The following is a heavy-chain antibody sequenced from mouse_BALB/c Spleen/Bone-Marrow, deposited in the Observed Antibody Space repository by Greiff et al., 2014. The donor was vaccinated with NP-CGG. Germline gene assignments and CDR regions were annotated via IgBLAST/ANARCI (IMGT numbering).Heavy chain of an antibody. Sequence: VQLQQSGAELVRPGASVKLSCKASGYTFTSYWINWVKQRPGQGLEWIGNIYPSDSYTNYNQKFKDKATLTVDKSSSTAYMQLSSPTSEDSAVYYCTRSGGYYFDYWGQGTTLTVPS. CDR2: IYPSDSYT. J-gene: IGHJ2*01. CDR1: GYTFTSYW. V-gene: IGHV1-69*02. CDR3: TRSGGYYFDY.